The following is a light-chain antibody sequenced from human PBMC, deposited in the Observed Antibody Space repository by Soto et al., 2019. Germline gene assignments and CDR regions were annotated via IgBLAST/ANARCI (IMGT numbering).Light chain of an antibody. CDR3: SSYTSSSTLV. J-gene: IGLJ1*01. CDR1: SSDVGGYNY. CDR2: DVS. Sequence: QSVLTQPASVSGSPVQSITISCTGTSSDVGGYNYVSWYQQHPGKAPKLMIYDVSNRPSGVSNRFSGSKSGNTASLTISGLQAEDEADYYCSSYTSSSTLVFGTGTKVPVL. V-gene: IGLV2-14*01.